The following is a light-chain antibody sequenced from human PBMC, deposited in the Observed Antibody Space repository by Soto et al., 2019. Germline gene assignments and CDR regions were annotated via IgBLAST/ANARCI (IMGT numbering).Light chain of an antibody. V-gene: IGLV1-40*01. CDR1: SSNVGAGYD. J-gene: IGLJ2*01. CDR2: GNS. CDR3: QSYDNRLSGPGVV. Sequence: QLVLTQPPSVSGAPGQRVTISCTGSSSNVGAGYDVHWYQQLPGTAPKLLIYGNSNRPSGVPDRFSGSKSDTSASLAITALQAEDEADYYCQSYDNRLSGPGVVFGGGTKLTVL.